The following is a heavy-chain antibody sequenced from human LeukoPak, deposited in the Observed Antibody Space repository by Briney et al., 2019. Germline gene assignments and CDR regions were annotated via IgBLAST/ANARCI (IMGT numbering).Heavy chain of an antibody. V-gene: IGHV4-34*01. D-gene: IGHD3-10*01. CDR1: GGSFSGYY. Sequence: SETLSLTCAVYGGSFSGYYWSWIRQPPGKGLEWIGEINHSGSTNYNPSLKSRVTISVDTSKNQFSLKLSSVTAADTAVYYCASAVGFTMPPYWGQGTLVTVSS. J-gene: IGHJ4*02. CDR3: ASAVGFTMPPY. CDR2: INHSGST.